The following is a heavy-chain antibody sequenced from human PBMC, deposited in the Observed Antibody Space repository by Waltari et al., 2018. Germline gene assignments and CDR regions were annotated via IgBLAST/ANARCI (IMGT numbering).Heavy chain of an antibody. J-gene: IGHJ6*02. V-gene: IGHV4-39*07. CDR2: IYYSGST. CDR3: AREVTTTLYYYGMDV. CDR1: GGSISSSSYY. D-gene: IGHD3-22*01. Sequence: QLQLQESGPGLVKPSETLSLTCTVSGGSISSSSYYWGWIRQPPGKGLEWIGSIYYSGSTYYNPSLKSRVTISVDTSKNQFSLKLSSVTAADTAVYYCAREVTTTLYYYGMDVWGQGTTVTVSS.